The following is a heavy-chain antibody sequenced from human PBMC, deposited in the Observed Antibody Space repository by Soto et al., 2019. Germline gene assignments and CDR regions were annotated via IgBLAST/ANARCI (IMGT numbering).Heavy chain of an antibody. Sequence: QLQLQESGPGLVKPSETLSLTCAVSGGSISSSGYYWGWIRQPPGKGLERSGSIYYSGSTYYNPSLKSRVTISVDTSKNQFSLKLSSVTAADTAVYYCARRPSGSFLLREFYFDYWGQGTLVIVSS. V-gene: IGHV4-39*01. CDR3: ARRPSGSFLLREFYFDY. CDR2: IYYSGST. D-gene: IGHD1-26*01. CDR1: GGSISSSGYY. J-gene: IGHJ4*02.